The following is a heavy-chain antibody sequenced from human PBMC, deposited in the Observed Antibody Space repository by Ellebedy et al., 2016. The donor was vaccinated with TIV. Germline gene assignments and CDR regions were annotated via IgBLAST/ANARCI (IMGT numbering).Heavy chain of an antibody. CDR1: GFTVSNDY. D-gene: IGHD2-21*02. J-gene: IGHJ4*02. CDR2: IYSGGTT. V-gene: IGHV3-66*04. Sequence: GESLKISCAASGFTVSNDYMSWVRQAPGKGLEWVSAIYSGGTTYYADSVKGRFIISRDNSKNTLYLQTNSLRAEDTAVYYCVRQRGATTIFDHWGQGTLVTVSS. CDR3: VRQRGATTIFDH.